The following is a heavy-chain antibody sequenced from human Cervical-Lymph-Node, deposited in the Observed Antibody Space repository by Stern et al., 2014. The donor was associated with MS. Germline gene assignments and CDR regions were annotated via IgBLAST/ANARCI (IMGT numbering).Heavy chain of an antibody. Sequence: EVQLVESGGGLVQPGRTLRLSCAASGFTFDDYAMHWVRQAPGQGLEWVSGISWNSGNIDYADSVKGRFTISRDNAKNSLYLQMNSLRTEDTAVYYCAKIGYGNFFAHMDVWGQGTTVTVSS. D-gene: IGHD4-11*01. J-gene: IGHJ6*02. CDR1: GFTFDDYA. CDR2: ISWNSGNI. V-gene: IGHV3-9*01. CDR3: AKIGYGNFFAHMDV.